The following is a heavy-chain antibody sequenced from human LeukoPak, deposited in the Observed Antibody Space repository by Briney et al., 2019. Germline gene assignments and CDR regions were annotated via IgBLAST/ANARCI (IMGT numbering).Heavy chain of an antibody. Sequence: GRSLRLSCAASGFTFRSYAMHWVRQAPGKGLEWEAAISYDGSNKNYADSVKGRFTISRDNSKNTLYLQMNSLRAEDTAVYYCARGVRIAVAGNIDYWGQGTLVTVSS. D-gene: IGHD6-19*01. CDR1: GFTFRSYA. CDR3: ARGVRIAVAGNIDY. J-gene: IGHJ4*02. V-gene: IGHV3-30*04. CDR2: ISYDGSNK.